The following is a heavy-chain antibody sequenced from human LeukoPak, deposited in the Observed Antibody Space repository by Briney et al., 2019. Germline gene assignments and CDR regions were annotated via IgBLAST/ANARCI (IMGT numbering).Heavy chain of an antibody. J-gene: IGHJ5*02. CDR1: GYTFTSYD. CDR2: MNPNSGNT. CDR3: AKGGPPFGELNWFDP. Sequence: ASVKVSCKASGYTFTSYDINWVRQATGQGLEWMGWMNPNSGNTGYAQKFQGRVTMTRNTSISTAYMELNSLRAEDTAVYYCAKGGPPFGELNWFDPWGQGTLVTVSS. V-gene: IGHV1-8*01. D-gene: IGHD3-10*01.